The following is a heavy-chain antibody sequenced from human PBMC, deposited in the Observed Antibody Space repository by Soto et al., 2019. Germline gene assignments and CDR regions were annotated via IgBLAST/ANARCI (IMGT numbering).Heavy chain of an antibody. D-gene: IGHD3-10*01. Sequence: QVQLQQWGAGLLKPSETLSLTCAVYGGSFSGYYWSWIRQPPGKGLEWIGEINHSGSTNYNPSLKSRVTISVDTSKNHFSLKLSSVTAADTAVYSCARGYGRNFDYWGQGTLVTVSS. J-gene: IGHJ4*02. V-gene: IGHV4-34*01. CDR1: GGSFSGYY. CDR3: ARGYGRNFDY. CDR2: INHSGST.